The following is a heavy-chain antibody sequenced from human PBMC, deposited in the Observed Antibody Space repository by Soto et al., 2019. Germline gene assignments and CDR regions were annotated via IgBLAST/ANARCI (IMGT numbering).Heavy chain of an antibody. D-gene: IGHD3-22*01. Sequence: GGSLRLSCAASGFNFNDYAMHWVRQIPGKGLEWVSGISWESGSIGYADSVKGRFTISRDNAKNSLYLQMNSLRPEDTARYFCAKDLGRYYDSSGRDAFDIWGQGTMVTVS. V-gene: IGHV3-9*01. CDR1: GFNFNDYA. CDR3: AKDLGRYYDSSGRDAFDI. J-gene: IGHJ3*02. CDR2: ISWESGSI.